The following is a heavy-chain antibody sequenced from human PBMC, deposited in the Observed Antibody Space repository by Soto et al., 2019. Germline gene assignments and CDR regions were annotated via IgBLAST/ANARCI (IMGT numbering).Heavy chain of an antibody. CDR2: IYYSGST. CDR3: ARDETVRGRYFDY. V-gene: IGHV4-31*03. Sequence: QVQLQESGPGLVKPSQTLSLTCTVSGGSLSSGGYYWSWIRQHPGKGLEWIGYIYYSGSTYYNPSLKSRVTISVDTSKNQCSRKLSSVTAADTAVYYCARDETVRGRYFDYWGQGTLVTVSS. D-gene: IGHD3-10*01. CDR1: GGSLSSGGYY. J-gene: IGHJ4*02.